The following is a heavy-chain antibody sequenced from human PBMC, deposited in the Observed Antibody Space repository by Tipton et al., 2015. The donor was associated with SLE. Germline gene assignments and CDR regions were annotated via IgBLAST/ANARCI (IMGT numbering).Heavy chain of an antibody. V-gene: IGHV4-59*07. Sequence: TLSLTCTVSGDAIGIYYWSWIRQPPGKGLEWIGHVHYSGRTKYNPSLLSRLTISIDTSKNQFSLNLNSVTAADTAVYYCARRSGDGTAYYYVAYCGRGTLVSVSP. CDR3: ARRSGDGTAYYYVAY. J-gene: IGHJ4*02. CDR1: GDAIGIYY. CDR2: VHYSGRT. D-gene: IGHD3-22*01.